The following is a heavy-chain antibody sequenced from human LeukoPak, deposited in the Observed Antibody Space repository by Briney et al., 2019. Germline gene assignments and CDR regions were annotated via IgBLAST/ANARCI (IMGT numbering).Heavy chain of an antibody. Sequence: GGSLRLSCAASGFTFDDYGMSWVRQAPGKGLEWVSGINWNGGSTGYADSVKGRFTISRDNGKNSLYLQMNSLRAEDTALYYCARDPEYCSGGSCYRYNWFDPWGQGTLVTVSS. CDR3: ARDPEYCSGGSCYRYNWFDP. D-gene: IGHD2-15*01. CDR1: GFTFDDYG. CDR2: INWNGGST. V-gene: IGHV3-20*04. J-gene: IGHJ5*02.